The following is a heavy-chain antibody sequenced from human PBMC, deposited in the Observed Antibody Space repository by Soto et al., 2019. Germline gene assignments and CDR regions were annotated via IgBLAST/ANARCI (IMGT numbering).Heavy chain of an antibody. Sequence: GGSLRLSCAASGFTVSSKYMSWVRQAPGKGLEWISVIWSAGLIYYADSVRGRFTISRDISKNILYLEMTSLRADDTAVYYCAREAPMDVWGQGTTVTVSS. CDR2: IWSAGLI. CDR1: GFTVSSKY. J-gene: IGHJ6*02. CDR3: AREAPMDV. V-gene: IGHV3-53*01.